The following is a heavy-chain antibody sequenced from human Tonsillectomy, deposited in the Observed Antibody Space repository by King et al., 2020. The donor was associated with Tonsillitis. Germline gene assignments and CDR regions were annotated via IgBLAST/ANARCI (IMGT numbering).Heavy chain of an antibody. Sequence: VQLVESGGGVVQPGRSLRLSCAASGFSFSSHAMHWVRQAPGKGLEWVAVISYDGSNKYYTDSVRGRFTISRDNSKNTLYLQMNSLRAEDTAVYYCARDQVPAANYYYNGMDVWGQGTTVTVSS. J-gene: IGHJ6*02. CDR2: ISYDGSNK. D-gene: IGHD2-2*01. CDR1: GFSFSSHA. V-gene: IGHV3-30-3*01. CDR3: ARDQVPAANYYYNGMDV.